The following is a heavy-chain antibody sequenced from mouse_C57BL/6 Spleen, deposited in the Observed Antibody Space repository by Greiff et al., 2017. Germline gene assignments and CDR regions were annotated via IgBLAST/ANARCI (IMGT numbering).Heavy chain of an antibody. CDR1: GYSFTGYY. Sequence: VQLKESGPELVKPGASVKISCKASGYSFTGYYMNWVKQSPEKSLEWIGEINPSTGGTTYNQKFKAKATLTVDKSSSTAYMQLKSLTSEDSAVYYCARYYYDSGYFDVWGTGTTVTVSS. D-gene: IGHD2-4*01. J-gene: IGHJ1*03. V-gene: IGHV1-42*01. CDR3: ARYYYDSGYFDV. CDR2: INPSTGGT.